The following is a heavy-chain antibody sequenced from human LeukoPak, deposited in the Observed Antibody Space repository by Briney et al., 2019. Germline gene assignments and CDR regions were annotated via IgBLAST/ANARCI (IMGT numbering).Heavy chain of an antibody. CDR3: ARGRGYFQH. V-gene: IGHV4-34*01. J-gene: IGHJ1*01. CDR2: INHSGST. Sequence: PSETLSLTCAVYGGSFSGYYWSWIRQPPGKGLEWIGEINHSGSTNYNPSLKSRVTISVDTSKNQFSLKLSSVTAADTAVYYCARGRGYFQHWGQGTLVTVSS. CDR1: GGSFSGYY.